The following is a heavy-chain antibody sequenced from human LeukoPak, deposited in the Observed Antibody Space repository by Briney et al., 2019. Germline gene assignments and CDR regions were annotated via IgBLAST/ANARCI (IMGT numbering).Heavy chain of an antibody. CDR2: ISGSSGHT. CDR1: EFTFSDYY. D-gene: IGHD6-13*01. CDR3: ARGGGYYFDH. V-gene: IGHV3-11*05. J-gene: IGHJ4*02. Sequence: GGSLRLSCAASEFTFSDYYMNWIRQAPGKGLEWLSYISGSSGHTNYADSVKGRFTISRDNAKNSLYLQMNSLRAEDSAVYYCARGGGYYFDHWGQGTLVTVSS.